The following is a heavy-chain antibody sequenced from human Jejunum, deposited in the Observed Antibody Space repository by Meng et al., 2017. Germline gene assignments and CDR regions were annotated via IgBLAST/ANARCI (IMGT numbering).Heavy chain of an antibody. V-gene: IGHV4-4*02. CDR1: GGSITGTNW. Sequence: QVPLQESGPGLVSPSGTLSLTCAVSGGSITGTNWWTWVRQAPGKGLVWIGEIYHSGTTNYNPSLKSRVAISADKSKNQFSLNLYSLSAADTAVYYCATRTRDSFDYWGQGSLVTVSS. CDR3: ATRTRDSFDY. D-gene: IGHD1-7*01. J-gene: IGHJ4*02. CDR2: IYHSGTT.